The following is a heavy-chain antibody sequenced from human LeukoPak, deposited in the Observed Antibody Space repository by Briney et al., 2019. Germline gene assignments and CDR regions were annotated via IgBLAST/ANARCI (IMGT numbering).Heavy chain of an antibody. Sequence: TGGSLRLTCAASGFTFSSYAMSWVRQAPGKGLEWVSAISGSGGSTYYADSVKGRFTISRDNSKNTLYLQMNSLRAEDTAVYYCAKDGSGYCSGGSCPFWGQGTLVTVSS. CDR3: AKDGSGYCSGGSCPF. D-gene: IGHD2-15*01. CDR2: ISGSGGST. CDR1: GFTFSSYA. V-gene: IGHV3-23*01. J-gene: IGHJ4*02.